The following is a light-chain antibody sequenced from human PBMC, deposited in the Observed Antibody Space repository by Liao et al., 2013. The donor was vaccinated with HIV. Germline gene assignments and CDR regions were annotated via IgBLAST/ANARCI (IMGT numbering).Light chain of an antibody. CDR1: GLESKF. Sequence: SFELTQPPSVSVSPGQTVTISCSGDGLESKFVYWYQQKPGQSPVVVIFQNRRRPSGIPERFSGSKSGNTATLTISRVVAGDEADYYCQVWDSNGDHPVFGGGTKLTVL. J-gene: IGLJ3*02. CDR2: QNR. V-gene: IGLV3-21*01. CDR3: QVWDSNGDHPV.